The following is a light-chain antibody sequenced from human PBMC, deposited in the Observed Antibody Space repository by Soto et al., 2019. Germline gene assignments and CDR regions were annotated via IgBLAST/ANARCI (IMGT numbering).Light chain of an antibody. J-gene: IGKJ5*01. V-gene: IGKV3-20*01. CDR3: QQLDSMPIT. Sequence: EIVLTQSPGTLSLSPGERATLSCGASQSVSSSYLAWYQQKPGQAPMLLIYGASSRATGIPDRFSGSGSGTDFVLTISSLQPEDSATYYCQQLDSMPITFGQGTRLENK. CDR2: GAS. CDR1: QSVSSSY.